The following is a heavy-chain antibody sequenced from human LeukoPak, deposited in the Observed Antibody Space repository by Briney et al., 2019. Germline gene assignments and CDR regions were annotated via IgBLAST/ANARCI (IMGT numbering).Heavy chain of an antibody. J-gene: IGHJ4*02. D-gene: IGHD4-17*01. Sequence: ASVKVSCKASGGTFSSYAISWVRQAPGQGLEWMGGIIPIFGTANYAQKFQGRVTITTDESTSTAYMELSSLRSEDTAVYYCARDGAAVTRGTRPKYFDYWGQGTLVTASS. CDR3: ARDGAAVTRGTRPKYFDY. V-gene: IGHV1-69*05. CDR1: GGTFSSYA. CDR2: IIPIFGTA.